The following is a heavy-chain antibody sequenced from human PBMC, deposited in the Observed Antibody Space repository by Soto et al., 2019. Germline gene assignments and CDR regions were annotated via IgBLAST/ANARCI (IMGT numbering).Heavy chain of an antibody. Sequence: PSETLSLTCAVCGGSFSGYYWSWIRQPPGKGLEWIGEINHSGSTNYNPSLKSRVTISVDTSKNQFSLKLSSVTAADTAVYYCATLPTYYDILTGPQSDAFDIWGQGTMVTVSS. D-gene: IGHD3-9*01. CDR3: ATLPTYYDILTGPQSDAFDI. CDR1: GGSFSGYY. V-gene: IGHV4-34*01. J-gene: IGHJ3*02. CDR2: INHSGST.